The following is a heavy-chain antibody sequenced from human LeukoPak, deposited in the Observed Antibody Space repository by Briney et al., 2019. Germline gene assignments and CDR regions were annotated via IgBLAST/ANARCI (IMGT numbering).Heavy chain of an antibody. V-gene: IGHV3-48*02. CDR3: ARDHALLFDY. D-gene: IGHD3-10*01. Sequence: PGGSLRLSCAASGFTFSSYSMNWVRQAPGKGLEWVSYISSSSSTIYYADSVKGRFTISRDNAKNSLYLQMNSLRDGDTAVYYCARDHALLFDYWGQGTLVTVSS. CDR2: ISSSSSTI. CDR1: GFTFSSYS. J-gene: IGHJ4*02.